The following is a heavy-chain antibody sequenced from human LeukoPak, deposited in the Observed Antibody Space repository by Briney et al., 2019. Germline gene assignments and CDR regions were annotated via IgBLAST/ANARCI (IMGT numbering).Heavy chain of an antibody. CDR1: GFTFSSYW. CDR3: ARSTIFGVEIHY. J-gene: IGHJ4*02. V-gene: IGHV3-74*01. Sequence: QAGGSLRLSCAASGFTFSSYWMHWVRQAPGKGLVWVSRINSDGSSTSYADSVKGRFTISRDNAKNTLYLQMNSLRAEDTAVYYCARSTIFGVEIHYWGQGTLVTVSS. D-gene: IGHD3-3*01. CDR2: INSDGSST.